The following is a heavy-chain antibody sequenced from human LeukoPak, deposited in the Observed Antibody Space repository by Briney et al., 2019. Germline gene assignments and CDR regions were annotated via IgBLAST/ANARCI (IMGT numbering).Heavy chain of an antibody. CDR3: AKAGFYSSSWSFDY. Sequence: GGSLRLSCAASGFTFSSYGMHWVRQAPGKGLEWVAVISYDGSNNYYADSVKGRFTISRDNSKNTLYLQMNSLRAEDTAVYYCAKAGFYSSSWSFDYWGQGTLVTVSS. D-gene: IGHD6-13*01. CDR1: GFTFSSYG. J-gene: IGHJ4*02. CDR2: ISYDGSNN. V-gene: IGHV3-30*18.